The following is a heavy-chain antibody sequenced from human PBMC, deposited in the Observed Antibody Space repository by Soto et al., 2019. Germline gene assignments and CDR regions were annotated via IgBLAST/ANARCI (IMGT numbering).Heavy chain of an antibody. CDR2: FSGCGDST. CDR3: AKRPLAARHTDY. V-gene: IGHV3-23*01. D-gene: IGHD6-6*01. CDR1: GTSISTYA. Sequence: GSLRLSCADSGTSISTYAWNWVRQAPGKGLEWVSGFSGCGDSTYYADSVRGRFTISRDNSKNTLYLQMNSLRADDTAVYYCAKRPLAARHTDYWGQGTLVTVSS. J-gene: IGHJ4*02.